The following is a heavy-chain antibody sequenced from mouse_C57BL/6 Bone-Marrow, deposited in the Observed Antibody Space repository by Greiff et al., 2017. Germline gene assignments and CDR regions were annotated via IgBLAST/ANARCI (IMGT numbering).Heavy chain of an antibody. CDR3: ARYTTVVGYFDV. J-gene: IGHJ1*03. Sequence: QVQLKHSGPELVKPGASVKISCKASGYAFSSSWMNWVKQRPGKGLEWIGRIYPGDGDTNYNGKFKGKATLTADKSSSTAYMQLSSLTSEDSAVYFCARYTTVVGYFDVWGTGTTVTVSS. V-gene: IGHV1-82*01. D-gene: IGHD1-1*01. CDR1: GYAFSSSW. CDR2: IYPGDGDT.